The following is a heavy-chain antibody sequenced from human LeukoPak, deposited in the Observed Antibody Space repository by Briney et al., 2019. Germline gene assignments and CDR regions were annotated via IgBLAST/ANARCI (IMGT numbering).Heavy chain of an antibody. J-gene: IGHJ4*02. D-gene: IGHD3-3*01. CDR2: INPNSGGT. CDR3: ARDLTYYDFWSGYSPDY. Sequence: ASVKVSCKASGYTFTGYYMHWVRQAPGQGLEWMGWINPNSGGTNYAQKFQGRVTMTRDTSIRTAYMELSRLRSDDTAVYYCARDLTYYDFWSGYSPDYWGQGTLVTVSS. V-gene: IGHV1-2*02. CDR1: GYTFTGYY.